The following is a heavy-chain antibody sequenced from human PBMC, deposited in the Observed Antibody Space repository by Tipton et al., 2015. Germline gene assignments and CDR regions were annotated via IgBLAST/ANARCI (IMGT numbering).Heavy chain of an antibody. J-gene: IGHJ6*02. CDR1: AYSFTTYW. D-gene: IGHD3-22*01. Sequence: QLVQSGAEVKKPGDSLKISCKASAYSFTTYWIGWVRQMPGKGLEWMGIIYPGDSDTRYSLSFQGQVTISADKSISTAYLQWSSLKASDTAMYYCARGNPYYYESSGHFFYAMDVWGQGTTVTVSS. CDR3: ARGNPYYYESSGHFFYAMDV. CDR2: IYPGDSDT. V-gene: IGHV5-51*01.